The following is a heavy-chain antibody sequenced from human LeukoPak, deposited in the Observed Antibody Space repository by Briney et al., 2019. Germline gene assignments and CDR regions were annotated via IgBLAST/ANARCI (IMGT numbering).Heavy chain of an antibody. J-gene: IGHJ4*02. CDR1: GGSFSGYY. CDR3: ARSNGWFGGALLEYVY. Sequence: SETLSLTCAVYGGSFSGYYWSWIRQPPGKGLEWIGYIYYSGSTNYNPSLKSRVTISVDTSKNQFSLKLSSVTAADTAVYYCARSNGWFGGALLEYVYWGQGTLVTVSS. D-gene: IGHD3-10*01. CDR2: IYYSGST. V-gene: IGHV4-59*01.